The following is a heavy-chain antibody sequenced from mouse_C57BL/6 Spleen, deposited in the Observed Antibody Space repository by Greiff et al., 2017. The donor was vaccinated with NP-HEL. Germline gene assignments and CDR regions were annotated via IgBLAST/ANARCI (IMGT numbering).Heavy chain of an antibody. Sequence: EVKLVESEGGLVQPGSSMKLSCTASGFTFSDYYMAWVRQVPEKGLGWVANINYDGSSTYYLDSLKSRFIISRDNAKNILYLQMSSLKSEDTATYYCARGSNYEGFAYWGQGTLVTVSA. J-gene: IGHJ3*01. CDR3: ARGSNYEGFAY. CDR2: INYDGSST. V-gene: IGHV5-16*01. D-gene: IGHD2-5*01. CDR1: GFTFSDYY.